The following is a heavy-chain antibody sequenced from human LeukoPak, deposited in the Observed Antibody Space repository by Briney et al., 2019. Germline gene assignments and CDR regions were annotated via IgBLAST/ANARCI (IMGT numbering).Heavy chain of an antibody. D-gene: IGHD5-18*01. CDR2: IRYDGSKK. CDR1: GFTFSSYV. CDR3: ASLGSSGTAMVPGAFDI. V-gene: IGHV3-30*02. Sequence: PGGSLRLSCAASGFTFSSYVMHWVRQSPGTGLEWVAFIRYDGSKKYYADSVKGRFTISRDNSKNILYLQMNSLRAEDTAVYYCASLGSSGTAMVPGAFDIWGQGTMVTVSS. J-gene: IGHJ3*02.